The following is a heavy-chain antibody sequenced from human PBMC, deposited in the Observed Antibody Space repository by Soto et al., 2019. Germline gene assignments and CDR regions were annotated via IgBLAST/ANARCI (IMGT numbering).Heavy chain of an antibody. J-gene: IGHJ3*02. D-gene: IGHD3-10*01. CDR1: GFTFSDHY. Sequence: GGSLRLSCAASGFTFSDHYMGWVRQAPGKGLEWVGRTRNKANSYTTEYAASVKGRFTISRDDSKNSLYLQMNSLKTEDTAVYYCARRGTALWFGESYDAFDIWGQGTMVTVSS. CDR3: ARRGTALWFGESYDAFDI. V-gene: IGHV3-72*01. CDR2: TRNKANSYTT.